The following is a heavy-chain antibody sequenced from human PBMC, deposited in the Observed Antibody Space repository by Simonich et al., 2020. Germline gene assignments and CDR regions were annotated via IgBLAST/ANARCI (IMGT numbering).Heavy chain of an antibody. CDR3: ARPLGIVWAFDI. CDR1: GGSFSGYY. D-gene: IGHD3-16*01. CDR2: INHSGST. V-gene: IGHV4-34*01. Sequence: QVQLQQWGAGLLKPSETLSLTCAVYGGSFSGYYWSWIRQPPGKGLEWIGEINHSGSTNYNPSLKSRVTISVDTSKNQFSLKLSSVTAADTAVYYCARPLGIVWAFDIWGQGTMVTVYS. J-gene: IGHJ3*02.